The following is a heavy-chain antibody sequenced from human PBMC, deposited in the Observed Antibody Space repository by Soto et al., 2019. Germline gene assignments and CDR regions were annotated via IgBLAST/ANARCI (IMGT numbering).Heavy chain of an antibody. CDR1: GGTFSTYD. D-gene: IGHD5-12*01. CDR3: AINEGTDGYKFAY. Sequence: QVQLVQSGAEVKKPGSSVKVSCKASGGTFSTYDICWVRQAPGQGLEWMGGIIPLFGTANYAQKFQGRATIIAAESTRTAYMELRRLRSEDTAVYYCAINEGTDGYKFAYWGQGTLVTVSS. V-gene: IGHV1-69*01. J-gene: IGHJ4*02. CDR2: IIPLFGTA.